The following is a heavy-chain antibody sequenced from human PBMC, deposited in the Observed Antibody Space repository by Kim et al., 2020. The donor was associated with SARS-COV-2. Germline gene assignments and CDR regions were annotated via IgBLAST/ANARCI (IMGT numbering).Heavy chain of an antibody. V-gene: IGHV3-11*06. D-gene: IGHD2-15*01. CDR3: ARDEGNCRGGACYKSAFDI. Sequence: GRFTITRDNAKNSLYLQLNSLRAEDTAIYYCARDEGNCRGGACYKSAFDIWGQGTMVTVSS. J-gene: IGHJ3*02.